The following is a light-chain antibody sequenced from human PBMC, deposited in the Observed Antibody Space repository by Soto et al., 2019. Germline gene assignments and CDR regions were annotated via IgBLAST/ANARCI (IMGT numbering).Light chain of an antibody. CDR2: GAS. J-gene: IGKJ1*01. CDR1: QSVSSSY. CDR3: QQYGSSPWT. V-gene: IGKV3-20*01. Sequence: EIVLTQSPGTLSLSPGERATLSCRASQSVSSSYLAWYQQKPGQAPRLLIYGASSRATGIPDRFSGSGSRTDFPLTSSRVEAEDFAVYYCQQYGSSPWTFGQGTKVEIK.